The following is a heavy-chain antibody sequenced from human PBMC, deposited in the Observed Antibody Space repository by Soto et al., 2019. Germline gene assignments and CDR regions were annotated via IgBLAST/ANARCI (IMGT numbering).Heavy chain of an antibody. D-gene: IGHD1-7*01. Sequence: GSLRLSCAASGFTFSSYAMHWVRQAPGKGLEWVAVISYDGSNKYYADSVKGRFTISRGNSKNTLYLQMNSLRAEDTAVYYCARDRDWNYIAYDYRGQGTLVTVSS. CDR1: GFTFSSYA. V-gene: IGHV3-30-3*01. CDR2: ISYDGSNK. J-gene: IGHJ4*02. CDR3: ARDRDWNYIAYDY.